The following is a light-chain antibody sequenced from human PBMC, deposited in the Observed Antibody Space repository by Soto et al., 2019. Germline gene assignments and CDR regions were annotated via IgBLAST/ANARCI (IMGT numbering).Light chain of an antibody. CDR2: GNS. V-gene: IGLV1-40*01. Sequence: QSVLTQPPSGSGAPGQRVTISCTGSSSNIGAGYDVHWYQQLPGRAPKLLIYGNSNRPSGVPDRFSGSKSGTSASLAIAGLQAEDEADYYCQSYDSSLSGYWVFGGGTQLTVL. CDR1: SSNIGAGYD. CDR3: QSYDSSLSGYWV. J-gene: IGLJ3*02.